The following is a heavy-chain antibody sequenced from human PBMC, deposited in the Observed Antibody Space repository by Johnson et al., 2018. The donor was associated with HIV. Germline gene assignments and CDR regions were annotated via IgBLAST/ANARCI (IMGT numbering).Heavy chain of an antibody. Sequence: QVQLVESGGGLVQPGGSLRLSCAASGFTVSSNYMSWVRQAPGKGLESVAFIRYDGRNKYYADSVKGRFTISRDNAKNSLYLQMNSLRAEDTAVYYCAQGVVNAFDIWGQGTMVTVSS. CDR1: GFTVSSNY. CDR2: IRYDGRNK. V-gene: IGHV3-30*02. J-gene: IGHJ3*02. D-gene: IGHD3-10*01. CDR3: AQGVVNAFDI.